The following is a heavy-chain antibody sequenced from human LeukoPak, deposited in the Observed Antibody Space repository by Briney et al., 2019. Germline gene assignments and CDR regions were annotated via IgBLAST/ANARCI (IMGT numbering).Heavy chain of an antibody. D-gene: IGHD6-13*01. CDR1: GGSISSYY. CDR2: IYYSGST. Sequence: SETLSLTCTVSGGSISSYYWSWIRQPPGKGLEWIGYIYYSGSTNYNPSLKSRVTISVDTSKNQFSLKLSSVTAADTAVYYCARARWSQDYYYYMDVWGKGTTVTVSS. V-gene: IGHV4-59*08. J-gene: IGHJ6*03. CDR3: ARARWSQDYYYYMDV.